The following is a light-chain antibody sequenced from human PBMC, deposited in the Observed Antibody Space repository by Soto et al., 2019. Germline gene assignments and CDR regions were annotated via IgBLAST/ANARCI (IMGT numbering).Light chain of an antibody. J-gene: IGLJ7*01. CDR3: QTWGTGFQF. CDR2: LNNDGSH. CDR1: SGHSSYA. Sequence: QAVVTQSPSASASLGASVKLTCTLSSGHSSYAIAWHQKQPGKGPRYLMDLNNDGSHTKGDGIPDRFSGSSSGADRYLIISSLQSEDEADYYCQTWGTGFQFFGGGTELTVL. V-gene: IGLV4-69*01.